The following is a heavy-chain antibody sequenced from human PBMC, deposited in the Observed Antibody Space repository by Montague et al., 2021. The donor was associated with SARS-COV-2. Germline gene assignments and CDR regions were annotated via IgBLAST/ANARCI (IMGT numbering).Heavy chain of an antibody. CDR2: INHRGTT. D-gene: IGHD1-26*01. V-gene: IGHV4-34*01. J-gene: IGHJ6*02. CDR1: GGSFSVSGYY. Sequence: SETLSLTCAVYGGSFSVSGYYWGWIRQPQGKGLEWIGEINHRGTTTYNPSLNSRVTMSVDTSKNQFSLNLSSVTAADTAVYYCARMSSGSRGWGWYNYNGMDVWGQGTTVTVSS. CDR3: ARMSSGSRGWGWYNYNGMDV.